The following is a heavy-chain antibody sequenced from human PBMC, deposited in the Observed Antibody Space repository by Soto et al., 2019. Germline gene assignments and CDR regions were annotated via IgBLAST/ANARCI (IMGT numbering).Heavy chain of an antibody. J-gene: IGHJ6*02. CDR1: GYRFPSYC. CDR2: IYPADSDT. D-gene: IGHD3-22*01. CDR3: ARPTYYYDSSGYYYDYYYYGMDV. V-gene: IGHV5-51*01. Sequence: GESRRISCKVSGYRFPSYCIGWVRQIPGLRAEXIGNIYPADSDTRYSPSFQGQVTISADKSISTAYLQWSSLKASDTAMYYCARPTYYYDSSGYYYDYYYYGMDVWGQGTTVTVSS.